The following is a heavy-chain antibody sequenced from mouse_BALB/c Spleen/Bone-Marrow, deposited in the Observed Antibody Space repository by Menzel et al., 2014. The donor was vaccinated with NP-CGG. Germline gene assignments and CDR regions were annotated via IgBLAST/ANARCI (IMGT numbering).Heavy chain of an antibody. J-gene: IGHJ2*01. CDR3: ARYSYGSRGYYFDY. D-gene: IGHD1-1*01. Sequence: VQLQQSGAELVKPGASVKLSCTASGFNIKDTYMHWVKQRPEQGLEWIGRIDPANGNTKYDLKFQGKATITADTSSNTAYLQLSSLTSEDTAVYYCARYSYGSRGYYFDYWGQGTTLTVSS. CDR1: GFNIKDTY. CDR2: IDPANGNT. V-gene: IGHV14-3*02.